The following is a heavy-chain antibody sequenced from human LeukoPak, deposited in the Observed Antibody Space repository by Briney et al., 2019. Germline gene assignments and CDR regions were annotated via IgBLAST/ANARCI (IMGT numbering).Heavy chain of an antibody. Sequence: ASVKVSCKASGYTFTSYGISWVRQAPGQGLEWMGGIIPIFGTANYAQKFQGRVTITADESTSTAYMELSSLRSEDTAVYYCAREVHIVVVTAIRDRLVYGMDVWGQGTTVTVSS. CDR2: IIPIFGTA. D-gene: IGHD2-21*02. V-gene: IGHV1-69*13. J-gene: IGHJ6*02. CDR3: AREVHIVVVTAIRDRLVYGMDV. CDR1: GYTFTSYG.